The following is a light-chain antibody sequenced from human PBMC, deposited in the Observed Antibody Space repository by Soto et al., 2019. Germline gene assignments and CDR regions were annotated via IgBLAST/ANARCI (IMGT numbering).Light chain of an antibody. CDR2: LNSDGSH. Sequence: QLVLTQSPSASASLGASVKLTCTLSSGHSSYAIAWHQQQPEKGPRYLMKLNSDGSHSKGDGIPDRFSGSSSGAERYLTISSLQSEDEADYYCQTWGTGPRVFGGGTQLTVL. V-gene: IGLV4-69*01. CDR3: QTWGTGPRV. J-gene: IGLJ3*02. CDR1: SGHSSYA.